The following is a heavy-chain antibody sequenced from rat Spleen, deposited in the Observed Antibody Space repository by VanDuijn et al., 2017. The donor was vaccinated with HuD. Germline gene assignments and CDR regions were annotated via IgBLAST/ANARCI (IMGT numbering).Heavy chain of an antibody. Sequence: EVQLVESGGGLVQPGRSLTLSCTASGFTFNDCYMAWVRQAPTKGLEWVATISYDGSSTYYRDSVKGQFTISRDNAKSTLYLQMDSLRAEDTATYYCARQGFNYGGYPKDYFDYWGQGVMVTVSS. CDR3: ARQGFNYGGYPKDYFDY. J-gene: IGHJ2*01. V-gene: IGHV5-7*01. CDR2: ISYDGSST. D-gene: IGHD1-11*01. CDR1: GFTFNDCY.